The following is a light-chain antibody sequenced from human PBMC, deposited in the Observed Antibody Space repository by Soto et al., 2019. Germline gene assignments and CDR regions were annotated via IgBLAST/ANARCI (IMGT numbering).Light chain of an antibody. CDR1: QSVSNNY. Sequence: IRLKQSPGTLSLYTGERATLSCRASQSVSNNYLAWYQQKPGQAPRLLIYGASNRATGIPDRFSGSGSGTDFTLTISRLEPEDFAVYYCQQYGSSGTFGQGTKVDI. CDR3: QQYGSSGT. V-gene: IGKV3-20*01. CDR2: GAS. J-gene: IGKJ1*01.